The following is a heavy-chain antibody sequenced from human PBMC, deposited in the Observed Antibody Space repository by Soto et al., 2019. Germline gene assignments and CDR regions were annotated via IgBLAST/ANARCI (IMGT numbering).Heavy chain of an antibody. CDR3: ARAAGAAGTPGTVRFAFDI. V-gene: IGHV1-2*02. D-gene: IGHD6-13*01. J-gene: IGHJ3*02. CDR2: TNPNSGGT. Sequence: QVQLEQSGPEVKKNGASVKVSCKASGYTFSAYYMHWVRQAPGQGLEWMGWTNPNSGGTNYAQKFQGRVTMTRDTSICTGYMEVNGLRPDDTAVYYCARAAGAAGTPGTVRFAFDIWGQGTMVTVSS. CDR1: GYTFSAYY.